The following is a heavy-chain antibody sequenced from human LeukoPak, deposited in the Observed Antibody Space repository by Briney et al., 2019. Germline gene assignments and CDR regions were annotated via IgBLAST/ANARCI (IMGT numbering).Heavy chain of an antibody. CDR3: AXXXXXXXDRRRSYYFDY. CDR2: IYYSGST. D-gene: IGHD3-16*02. Sequence: SETLSLTCTVSGGSISSYYWSWIRQPPGKGLEWIGYIYYSGSTNYNPSLKSRVTISVDTSKNQFSLKLSSVTAADTAVYYCAXXXXXXXDRRRSYYFDYWGQGTLVTVSS. J-gene: IGHJ4*02. CDR1: GGSISSYY. V-gene: IGHV4-59*08.